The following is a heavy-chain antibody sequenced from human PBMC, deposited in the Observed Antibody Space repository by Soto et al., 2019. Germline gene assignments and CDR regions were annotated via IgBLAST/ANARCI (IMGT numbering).Heavy chain of an antibody. CDR1: GFTVSSNY. CDR2: IYSGGST. V-gene: IGHV3-53*01. CDR3: ARARPTDPYNWFDP. Sequence: SLRLSCAASGFTVSSNYMSWVRQAPGKGLEWVSVIYSGGSTYYADSVKGRFTISRDNSKNTLYLQMNSLRAEDTAVYYCARARPTDPYNWFDPWGQGTLVTVSS. D-gene: IGHD4-17*01. J-gene: IGHJ5*02.